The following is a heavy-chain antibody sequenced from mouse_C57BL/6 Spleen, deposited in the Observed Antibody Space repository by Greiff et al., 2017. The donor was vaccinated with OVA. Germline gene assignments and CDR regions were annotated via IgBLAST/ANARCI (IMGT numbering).Heavy chain of an antibody. Sequence: VQLQQSGPELVKPGASVKISCKASGYTFTDYYMNWVKQSHGKSLEWIGDINPNNGGTSYNQKFKGKATLTVDKSSSTAYMELRSLTSEDSAVYYCARSITTVVATSGYWHFDVWGTGTTVTVSS. CDR1: GYTFTDYY. D-gene: IGHD1-1*01. J-gene: IGHJ1*03. CDR2: INPNNGGT. V-gene: IGHV1-26*01. CDR3: ARSITTVVATSGYWHFDV.